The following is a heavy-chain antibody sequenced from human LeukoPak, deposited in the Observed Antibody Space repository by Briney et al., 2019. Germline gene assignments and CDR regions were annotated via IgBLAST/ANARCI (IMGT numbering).Heavy chain of an antibody. Sequence: GGSLRLSCAASGFTFSTYWISWVRQAPGKGLEWVANIKQDGSEKYYVDSVRGRFTISRDNAKNSLYLQMNSLRAEDTAVYYCTGDYYFDYWGQGTLVTVSS. CDR1: GFTFSTYW. CDR2: IKQDGSEK. V-gene: IGHV3-7*01. J-gene: IGHJ4*02. CDR3: TGDYYFDY.